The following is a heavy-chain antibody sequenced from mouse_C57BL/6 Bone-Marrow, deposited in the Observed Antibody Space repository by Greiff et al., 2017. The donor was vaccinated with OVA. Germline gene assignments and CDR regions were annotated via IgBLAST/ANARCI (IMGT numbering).Heavy chain of an antibody. CDR2: IYPSDSET. V-gene: IGHV1-61*01. J-gene: IGHJ4*01. D-gene: IGHD1-1*01. Sequence: QVQLQQPGAELVRPGSSVKLSCKASGYTFTSYWMDWVKQRPGQGLEWIGNIYPSDSETHYNQKFKDKATLTVDKSSSTAYMQLSSLTSEDSAVYYCARRKFYYGSSYDYAMDYWGQGTSVTVSS. CDR1: GYTFTSYW. CDR3: ARRKFYYGSSYDYAMDY.